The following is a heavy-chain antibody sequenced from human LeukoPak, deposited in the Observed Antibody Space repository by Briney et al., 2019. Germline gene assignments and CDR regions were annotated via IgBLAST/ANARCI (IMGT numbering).Heavy chain of an antibody. CDR1: GFTFSSYS. CDR2: ISSSSFTI. D-gene: IGHD3-10*01. Sequence: GGSLRLSCAASGFTFSSYSMNWVRQAQGKGLEWVSHISSSSFTIHYTDSVEGRFTVSRDNAKNTLYLQMNSLRAEDTAVYYCARNYYGSNGVYNGDDYWGQGTLVTVSS. V-gene: IGHV3-48*01. CDR3: ARNYYGSNGVYNGDDY. J-gene: IGHJ4*02.